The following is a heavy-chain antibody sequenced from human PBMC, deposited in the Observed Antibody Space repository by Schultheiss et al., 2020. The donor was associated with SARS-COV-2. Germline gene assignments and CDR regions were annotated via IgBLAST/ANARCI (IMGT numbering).Heavy chain of an antibody. V-gene: IGHV3-21*04. J-gene: IGHJ5*02. Sequence: GGSLRLSCAASGFTVSSNYMSWVRQAPGKGLEWVSSISSSSSYIYYADSVKGRFTISRDNSKNTLYLQMNSLRAEDTAVYYCAKGPMYYYGSGRDWFDPWGQGTLVTVSS. CDR2: ISSSSSYI. D-gene: IGHD3-10*01. CDR1: GFTVSSNY. CDR3: AKGPMYYYGSGRDWFDP.